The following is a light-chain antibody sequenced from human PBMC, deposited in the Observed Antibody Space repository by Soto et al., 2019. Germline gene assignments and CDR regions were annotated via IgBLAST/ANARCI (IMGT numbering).Light chain of an antibody. Sequence: QSALTQPASVSGSPGQSITISCTGTSSDVGSYNLVSWYQQHPGKAPKLMIYEGSKRPSGVSNRFSGSKSGNTASLTISGLQAEQEDHYYSCSDAGSSTVVFGGGTKLTVL. CDR1: SSDVGSYNL. CDR2: EGS. V-gene: IGLV2-23*01. J-gene: IGLJ2*01. CDR3: CSDAGSSTVV.